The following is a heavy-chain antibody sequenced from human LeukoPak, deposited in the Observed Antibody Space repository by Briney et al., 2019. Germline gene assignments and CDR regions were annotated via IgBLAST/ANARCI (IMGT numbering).Heavy chain of an antibody. J-gene: IGHJ4*02. CDR3: AKEGHYGSGSYLHY. CDR1: GFTFSSYG. CDR2: IRYDGSNK. V-gene: IGHV3-30*02. D-gene: IGHD3-10*01. Sequence: GGSLRLSCAASGFTFSSYGMHWVRQAPGKGLEWGAFIRYDGSNKYYADSVKGRFTISRDNSKNTLYLQMNSLRAEDTAVYYCAKEGHYGSGSYLHYWGQGTLVTVSS.